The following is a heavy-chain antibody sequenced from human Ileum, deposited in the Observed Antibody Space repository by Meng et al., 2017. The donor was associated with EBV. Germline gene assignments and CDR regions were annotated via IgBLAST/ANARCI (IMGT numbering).Heavy chain of an antibody. V-gene: IGHV4-4*02. CDR3: ASGRDYAWHS. D-gene: IGHD4-17*01. Sequence: LQESVPGLVKPSGTRSLPCAVSGDSISSNNWWSGVRQPPGKGLEWIGEIYHSGSTNYNPSFKSRVTMSVDKSKNQISLNLSSVTAADTAVYYCASGRDYAWHSWGRGTLVTVSS. CDR2: IYHSGST. J-gene: IGHJ4*02. CDR1: GDSISSNNW.